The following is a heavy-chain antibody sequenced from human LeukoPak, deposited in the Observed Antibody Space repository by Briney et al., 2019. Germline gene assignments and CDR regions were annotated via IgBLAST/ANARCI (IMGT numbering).Heavy chain of an antibody. CDR1: GGTFSSYA. D-gene: IGHD5-18*01. Sequence: SVKVSCKASGGTFSSYAIRWVRQAPGQGLEWMGRIIPILGIANYAQKFQGRVTITADKSTSTAYMELSSLRSEDTAVYYCASSPAAMAHYYYYGMDVWGQGTTVTVSS. CDR2: IIPILGIA. J-gene: IGHJ6*02. CDR3: ASSPAAMAHYYYYGMDV. V-gene: IGHV1-69*04.